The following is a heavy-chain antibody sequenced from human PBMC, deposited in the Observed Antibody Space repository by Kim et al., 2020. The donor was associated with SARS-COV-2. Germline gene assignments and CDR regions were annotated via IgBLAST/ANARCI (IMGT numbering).Heavy chain of an antibody. J-gene: IGHJ5*02. D-gene: IGHD3-10*01. CDR2: INHRGSA. Sequence: SETLSLTCAVYGGSFSGFYLSWIRQPPGKGLEWIGEINHRGSANYNPSLQSRVTISVETSKKQLSLNLSSVTVADTAVYYCARGGPRDYGSGLFWFDPWGQGTLVTVSS. CDR1: GGSFSGFY. CDR3: ARGGPRDYGSGLFWFDP. V-gene: IGHV4-34*01.